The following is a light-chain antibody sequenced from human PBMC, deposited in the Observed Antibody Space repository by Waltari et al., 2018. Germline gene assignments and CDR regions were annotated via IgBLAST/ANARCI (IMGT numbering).Light chain of an antibody. Sequence: EIVLTQSPGTLSLSPGERATLSCRASQSVSRALAWYQQKPGQAPRLLNYGASNRATGIPDRFSGSGSGTDFRLTISRLDPEDVAVYFCQHYVRLPATFGQGTKVEIK. CDR2: GAS. CDR3: QHYVRLPAT. J-gene: IGKJ1*01. CDR1: QSVSRA. V-gene: IGKV3-20*01.